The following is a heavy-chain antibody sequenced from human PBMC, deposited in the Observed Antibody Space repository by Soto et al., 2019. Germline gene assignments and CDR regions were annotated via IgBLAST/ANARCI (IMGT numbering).Heavy chain of an antibody. CDR3: DRSEYFDFYSGSD. CDR2: INPNXXGX. J-gene: IGHJ4*02. CDR1: GYSFTAHY. Sequence: ASVKVSCKASGYSFTAHYLHWVRQAPGQGLEWMGWINPNXXGXXXAXXXXARXTVTRDTSITTALMELSGMTSDDTAVYWWDRSEYFDFYSGSDWGQGTPVTVSS. D-gene: IGHD3-3*01. V-gene: IGHV1-2*02.